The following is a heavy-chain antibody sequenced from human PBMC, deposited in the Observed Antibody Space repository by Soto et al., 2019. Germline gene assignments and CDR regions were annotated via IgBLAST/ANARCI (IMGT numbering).Heavy chain of an antibody. CDR1: GGSISSSSYY. V-gene: IGHV4-39*01. D-gene: IGHD6-13*01. CDR2: IYYSGST. J-gene: IGHJ4*02. CDR3: ARGRYSSSHFDY. Sequence: SETLSLTCTVSGGSISSSSYYWGWIRQPPGKGLEWIGSIYYSGSTYYNPSLKSRVTISVDTSKNQFSLKLSSVTAADTAVYYCARGRYSSSHFDYWGQGTLVTVSS.